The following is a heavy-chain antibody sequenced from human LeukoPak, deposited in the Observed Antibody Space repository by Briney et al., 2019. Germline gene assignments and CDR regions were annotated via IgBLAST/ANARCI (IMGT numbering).Heavy chain of an antibody. CDR2: IIPIFGTA. CDR1: GGTFSSYA. Sequence: SVKVSCKASGGTFSSYAISWVRQAPGQGLEWMGGIIPIFGTANYAQKFQGRVTITTDESTSTAYMELSSLRAEDTAVYYCGVVAAPNWFDPWGQGTLVTVSS. CDR3: GVVAAPNWFDP. D-gene: IGHD2-15*01. J-gene: IGHJ5*02. V-gene: IGHV1-69*05.